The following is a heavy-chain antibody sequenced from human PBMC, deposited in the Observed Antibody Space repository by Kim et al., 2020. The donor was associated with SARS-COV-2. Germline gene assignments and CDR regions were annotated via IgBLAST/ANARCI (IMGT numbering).Heavy chain of an antibody. CDR1: GFTFRSYG. CDR3: ARDTRVSSGAESPHPDE. Sequence: GGSLRLSCTASGFTFRSYGLHWVRQAPGKGLEWVAVISHEGSVKYYADSVKGRFTISRDNSRNTLYLHMNSLRPEDTAVYYCARDTRVSSGAESPHPDEWGQGTLITVSS. D-gene: IGHD3-10*01. J-gene: IGHJ4*02. CDR2: ISHEGSVK. V-gene: IGHV3-30*03.